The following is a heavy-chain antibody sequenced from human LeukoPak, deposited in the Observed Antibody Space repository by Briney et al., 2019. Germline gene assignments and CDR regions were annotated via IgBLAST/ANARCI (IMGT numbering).Heavy chain of an antibody. CDR3: ASYSSSYPDY. D-gene: IGHD6-6*01. V-gene: IGHV3-21*01. J-gene: IGHJ4*02. CDR2: ISSSSSYI. Sequence: PGGSLRLSCAASGFTFSSYSMNWVRQAPGKGLEWVSSISSSSSYIYYADSVKGRFTISRDNAKNSLYLQMNSLRAEDTAVYYCASYSSSYPDYWGQGTLVTVSS. CDR1: GFTFSSYS.